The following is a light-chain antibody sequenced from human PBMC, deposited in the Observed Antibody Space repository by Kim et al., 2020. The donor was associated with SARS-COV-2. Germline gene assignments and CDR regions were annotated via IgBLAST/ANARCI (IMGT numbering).Light chain of an antibody. V-gene: IGKV1-12*01. CDR1: QSSSNW. CDR2: DVS. Sequence: ASVGDRVTITCRASQSSSNWLVWYQQKPGKAPKVLISDVSRLQSGVPSRFRGSGFGTEFTLTISSLQPDDFATYYCQQSSFFPLTFGGGTKVDIK. J-gene: IGKJ4*01. CDR3: QQSSFFPLT.